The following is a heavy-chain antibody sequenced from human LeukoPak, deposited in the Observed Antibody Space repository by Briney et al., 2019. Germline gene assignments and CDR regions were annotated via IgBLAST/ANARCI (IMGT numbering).Heavy chain of an antibody. D-gene: IGHD1-26*01. CDR3: AKAVGGTFDY. J-gene: IGHJ4*02. Sequence: PGGSLRLSCAASGFSFSSNAMNWVRQAPGKGLEWVSVISGSGDSTYYTDSVKGRFTISRDNSKNTLSLQMNGLRPEDTALYYCAKAVGGTFDYWGQGTLVTVSS. CDR2: ISGSGDST. CDR1: GFSFSSNA. V-gene: IGHV3-23*01.